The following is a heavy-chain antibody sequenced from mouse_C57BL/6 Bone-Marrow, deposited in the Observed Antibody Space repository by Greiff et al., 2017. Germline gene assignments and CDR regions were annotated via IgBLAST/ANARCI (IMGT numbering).Heavy chain of an antibody. CDR2: IYPRSGST. V-gene: IGHV1-81*01. Sequence: QVQLQQSGAELARPGASVKLSCKASGYTFTSYGISWVKQRTGQGLEWIGEIYPRSGSTYYNEKFKGKATLTEDKSSSTAYMELRSLTSEDSAVYFCARDPFIYYYYSSWFAYWGQGTLVTVSA. CDR3: ARDPFIYYYYSSWFAY. D-gene: IGHD1-1*01. CDR1: GYTFTSYG. J-gene: IGHJ3*01.